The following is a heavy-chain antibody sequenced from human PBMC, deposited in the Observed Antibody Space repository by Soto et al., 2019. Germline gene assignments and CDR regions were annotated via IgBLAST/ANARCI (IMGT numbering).Heavy chain of an antibody. CDR3: AAGEASSRNLAPYYLDF. J-gene: IGHJ4*02. V-gene: IGHV4-59*01. Sequence: SETLSLTCTVSGGSMRNYFWTWIRQPPGKGLEWIGYIHYSGTTSFFPSYNPSLRSRVTISEDTSKNQFSLKLLSVTTAVTAVYFCAAGEASSRNLAPYYLDFWGQGTLVTVSS. D-gene: IGHD6-13*01. CDR2: IHYSGTT. CDR1: GGSMRNYF.